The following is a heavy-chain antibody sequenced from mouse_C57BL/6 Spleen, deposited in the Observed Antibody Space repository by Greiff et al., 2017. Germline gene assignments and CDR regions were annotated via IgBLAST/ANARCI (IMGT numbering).Heavy chain of an antibody. CDR1: GYTFTSYW. D-gene: IGHD1-1*01. J-gene: IGHJ2*01. CDR2: IDPSDSYT. V-gene: IGHV1-69*01. CDR3: ARSGYYYGSRYYFDY. Sequence: VQLQQPGAELVMPGASVKLSCKASGYTFTSYWMHWVKQRPGQGLEWIGEIDPSDSYTNYNQKFKGKSTLTVDKSSSTAYMQLSSLTSEDSAVYYCARSGYYYGSRYYFDYWGQGTTLTVSS.